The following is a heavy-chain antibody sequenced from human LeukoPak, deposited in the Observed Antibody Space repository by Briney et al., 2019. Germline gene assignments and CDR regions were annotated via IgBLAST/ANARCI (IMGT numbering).Heavy chain of an antibody. Sequence: ASVKVSCKASGYTFTGYYMHWVRQAPGQGLEWMGWINPNSGGTNYAQKFQGRVTMTRDTSISTAYMELSRLRSDDTAVYYCARASRETYYYYDMDVWGQGTTVTVFS. V-gene: IGHV1-2*02. CDR1: GYTFTGYY. D-gene: IGHD3-10*01. CDR2: INPNSGGT. CDR3: ARASRETYYYYDMDV. J-gene: IGHJ6*02.